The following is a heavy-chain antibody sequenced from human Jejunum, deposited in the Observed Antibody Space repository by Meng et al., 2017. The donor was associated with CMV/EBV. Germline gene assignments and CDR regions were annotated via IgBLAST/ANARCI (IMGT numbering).Heavy chain of an antibody. V-gene: IGHV4-39*07. D-gene: IGHD3-10*01. CDR2: IYYSGST. CDR3: LRGSGGSV. J-gene: IGHJ1*01. Sequence: QRQLQESGPGPGKPLETLSLTCTVSGGSISSRSYYWGWIRQPPGKGLEWIGSIYYSGSTYYNPSLKSRVTISVDTSKNQFFLKLSSVTAADTAVYHCLRGSGGSVWGQGTLVTVSS. CDR1: GGSISSRSYY.